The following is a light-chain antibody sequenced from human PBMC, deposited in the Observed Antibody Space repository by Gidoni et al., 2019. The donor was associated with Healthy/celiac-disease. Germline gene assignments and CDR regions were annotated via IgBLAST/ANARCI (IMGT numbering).Light chain of an antibody. CDR3: QQYNSLWT. CDR1: QSISSW. V-gene: IGKV1-5*03. J-gene: IGKJ1*01. Sequence: DIQMTQSPSTLSASVGDRVTITCRASQSISSWLAWYQQKPGKAPKLLIYKASSLERGVPSRFSGSGSGTEFTLTISSLQPDDFATYYCQQYNSLWTFXQXTKVEIK. CDR2: KAS.